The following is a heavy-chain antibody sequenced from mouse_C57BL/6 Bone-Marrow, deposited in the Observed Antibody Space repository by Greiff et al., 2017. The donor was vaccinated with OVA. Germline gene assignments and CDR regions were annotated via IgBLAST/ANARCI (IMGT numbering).Heavy chain of an antibody. D-gene: IGHD1-1*01. V-gene: IGHV14-4*01. CDR2: IDPENGDT. CDR3: TTAYYYGSMGY. J-gene: IGHJ2*01. Sequence: VQLKQSGAELVRPGASVKLSCTASGFNIKDDYMHWVKQRPEQGLEWIGWIDPENGDTEYASKFQGKATITADTSSNTAYLQLSSLTSEDTAVYYCTTAYYYGSMGYWGQGTTLTVSS. CDR1: GFNIKDDY.